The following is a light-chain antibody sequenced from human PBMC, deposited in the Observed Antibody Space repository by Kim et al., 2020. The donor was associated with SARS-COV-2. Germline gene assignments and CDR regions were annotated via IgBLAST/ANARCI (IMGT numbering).Light chain of an antibody. CDR2: QDN. CDR1: KLGDKY. V-gene: IGLV3-1*01. Sequence: SYELTQPPSVSVSPGQTASITCSGDKLGDKYAYWYQQKPGQSPVVVIYQDNKRPSGIPERFSGSNSGNTATLTISGTQAMDGADYYCQAWDSRSYVVFGGGTQLTVL. CDR3: QAWDSRSYVV. J-gene: IGLJ2*01.